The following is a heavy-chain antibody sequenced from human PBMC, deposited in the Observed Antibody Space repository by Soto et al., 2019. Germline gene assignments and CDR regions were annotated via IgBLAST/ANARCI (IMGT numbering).Heavy chain of an antibody. CDR2: IYYSGST. D-gene: IGHD2-2*01. J-gene: IGHJ5*02. CDR3: ARLHCISPNCVPLDP. CDR1: GGSISSTGYY. V-gene: IGHV4-39*01. Sequence: QLQLQESGPGLVKPSETLSLTCTVSGGSISSTGYYWGWIRQPPGKGLEWIGSIYYSGSTSYNPSLQSRVTMSVDTAKNQLSLKVSSVTAADTAVYYWARLHCISPNCVPLDPWGQGTLVTVSS.